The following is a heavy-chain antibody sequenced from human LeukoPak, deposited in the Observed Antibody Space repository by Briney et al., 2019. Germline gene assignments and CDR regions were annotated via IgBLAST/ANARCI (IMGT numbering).Heavy chain of an antibody. D-gene: IGHD6-6*01. CDR1: GYTFTSSG. J-gene: IGHJ4*02. CDR2: ISAYNGNT. Sequence: GASVKVSCKASGYTFTSSGISWARQAPGQGLEWMGWISAYNGNTNYAQKLQGRVTMTTDTSTSTAYMELRSLKSDDTAVYYCATSYSSSSGGYYFDYWGPGTLVTVSS. CDR3: ATSYSSSSGGYYFDY. V-gene: IGHV1-18*01.